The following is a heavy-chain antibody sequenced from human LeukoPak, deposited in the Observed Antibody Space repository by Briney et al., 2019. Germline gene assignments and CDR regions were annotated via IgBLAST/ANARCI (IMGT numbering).Heavy chain of an antibody. V-gene: IGHV3-53*04. Sequence: GGSLRLSCAASGFTVSSNYMSWVRQAPGKGLEWVSVIYSGGSTYYADSVKGRFTISRHNSKNTLYLQMNSLRAEDTAVYYCARTSSGWLSPFDYWGQGTLVTVSS. J-gene: IGHJ4*02. CDR2: IYSGGST. D-gene: IGHD6-19*01. CDR1: GFTVSSNY. CDR3: ARTSSGWLSPFDY.